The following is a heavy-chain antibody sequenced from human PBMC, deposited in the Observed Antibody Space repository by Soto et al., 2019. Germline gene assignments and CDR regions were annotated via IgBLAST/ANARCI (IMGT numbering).Heavy chain of an antibody. D-gene: IGHD2-15*01. Sequence: GGSLRLSCAASGFTFSSYGMHWVRQAPGKGLEWVAVISYDGSNKYYADSVKGRFTISRDNSKNRLYLQMNSLRAEDTAVYYCAKGLGYCSGGSCYFSPGAFDIWGQGTMVTVSS. V-gene: IGHV3-30*18. CDR2: ISYDGSNK. CDR1: GFTFSSYG. J-gene: IGHJ3*02. CDR3: AKGLGYCSGGSCYFSPGAFDI.